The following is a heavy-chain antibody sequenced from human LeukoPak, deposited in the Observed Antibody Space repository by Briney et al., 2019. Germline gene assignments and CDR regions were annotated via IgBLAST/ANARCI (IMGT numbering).Heavy chain of an antibody. Sequence: TSETLSLTCTVSGGSISSYYWSWIRQPPGKGLEWIGYIYYSGSTNYNPSLKSRVTISVDTSKNQFSLKLSSVTAADTAVYYCARGNYDFWSGYYFHPPGDYYYYGMDVWGQGTTVTVSS. CDR2: IYYSGST. D-gene: IGHD3-3*01. J-gene: IGHJ6*02. CDR3: ARGNYDFWSGYYFHPPGDYYYYGMDV. CDR1: GGSISSYY. V-gene: IGHV4-59*01.